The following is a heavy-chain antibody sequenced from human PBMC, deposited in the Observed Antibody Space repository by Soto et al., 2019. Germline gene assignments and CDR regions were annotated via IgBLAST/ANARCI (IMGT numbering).Heavy chain of an antibody. Sequence: SETLSLTCTVSCGSISSGDYYWSWIRQPPGKGLEWIGYIYYSGSTYYNPSLKSRVTISVDTSKNQFSLKLSSVTAADTAVYYCARVGYYYDSSGYYGSATHDYWGQGTLVTVS. D-gene: IGHD3-22*01. CDR3: ARVGYYYDSSGYYGSATHDY. CDR1: CGSISSGDYY. CDR2: IYYSGST. V-gene: IGHV4-30-4*01. J-gene: IGHJ4*02.